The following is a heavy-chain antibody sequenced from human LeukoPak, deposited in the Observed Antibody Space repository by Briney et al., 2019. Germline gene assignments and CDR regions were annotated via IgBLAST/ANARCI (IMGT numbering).Heavy chain of an antibody. CDR3: ARIAAADHDAFDI. CDR1: GFTFSSYG. CDR2: IWYDGSNK. D-gene: IGHD6-13*01. V-gene: IGHV3-33*01. Sequence: GGSLRLSCAASGFTFSSYGVHWVRQAPGKGLEWVAVIWYDGSNKYYADSVKGRFTISRDNSKNTLYLQMNSLRAEDTAVYYCARIAAADHDAFDIWGQGTMVTVSS. J-gene: IGHJ3*02.